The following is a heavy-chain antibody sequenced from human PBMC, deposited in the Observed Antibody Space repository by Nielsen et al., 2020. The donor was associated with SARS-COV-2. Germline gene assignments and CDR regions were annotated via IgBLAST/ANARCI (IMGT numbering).Heavy chain of an antibody. CDR1: GGTFSSYA. D-gene: IGHD3-22*01. CDR2: IIPILGIA. CDR3: ARHAISGYSRPRDWFDP. Sequence: SVKVSCKASGGTFSSYAISWVRQAPGQGLEWMGRIIPILGIANYAQKFQGRVTITADKSTSTAYMELSSLRSEDTAVYYCARHAISGYSRPRDWFDPWGQGTLVTVSS. J-gene: IGHJ5*02. V-gene: IGHV1-69*04.